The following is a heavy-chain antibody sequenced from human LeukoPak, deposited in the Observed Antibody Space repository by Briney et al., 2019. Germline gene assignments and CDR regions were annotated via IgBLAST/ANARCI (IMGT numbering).Heavy chain of an antibody. CDR1: GGSVSSVSSY. J-gene: IGHJ4*02. CDR2: IYYSGST. CDR3: ARWTRIAAFGIGGPFDY. Sequence: SETLSLTCTVSGGSVSSVSSYWSWVRQPAGKGLEWIGYIYYSGSTNYNPSLKSRVTISVDTSKNQFSLKLSSVTAADTAVYYCARWTRIAAFGIGGPFDYWGQGTLVTVSS. V-gene: IGHV4-61*10. D-gene: IGHD6-25*01.